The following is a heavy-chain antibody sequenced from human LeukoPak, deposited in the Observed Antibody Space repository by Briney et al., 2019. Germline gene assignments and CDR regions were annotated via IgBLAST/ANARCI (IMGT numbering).Heavy chain of an antibody. CDR2: ISGSGGST. CDR1: GFTFSSYG. Sequence: PGVSLTLSCAASGFTFSSYGMSWVRQDPGNGLEWVSAISGSGGSTYYADSVKGRFTISRDNSKKTLYLQMISLRAEDTAVYYGASGGVGGTGNWFDPWGQGTLVTVSS. V-gene: IGHV3-23*01. CDR3: ASGGVGGTGNWFDP. J-gene: IGHJ5*02. D-gene: IGHD1-26*01.